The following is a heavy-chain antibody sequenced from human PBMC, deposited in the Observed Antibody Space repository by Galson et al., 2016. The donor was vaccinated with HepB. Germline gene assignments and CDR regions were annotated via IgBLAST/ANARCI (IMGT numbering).Heavy chain of an antibody. CDR3: ARGIAVEPSANWFDP. V-gene: IGHV1-46*01. CDR2: INPGDGST. Sequence: SVKVSCKASGYTFTPYYMHWVRQAPGQGLEWMGLINPGDGSTSYAQRFQGRVTMTRDTSTSTVYMELSSLTSEDTAVYYCARGIAVEPSANWFDPWGQGSLVTASS. D-gene: IGHD2-2*01. CDR1: GYTFTPYY. J-gene: IGHJ5*02.